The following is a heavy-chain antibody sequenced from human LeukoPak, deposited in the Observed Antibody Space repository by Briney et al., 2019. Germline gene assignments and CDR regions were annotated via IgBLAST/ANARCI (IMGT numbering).Heavy chain of an antibody. CDR2: INPKSGGT. CDR1: GYTFTGYY. CDR3: ARFVVATMKSWLEVRGIWFDP. V-gene: IGHV1-2*02. Sequence: GASVKVSCKASGYTFTGYYIHWVRQAPGQGLEWMGWINPKSGGTNYAQKFQGRVTMTRDTSISTAYMELSRLRPDDTAVYYCARFVVATMKSWLEVRGIWFDPWGQGTLVTVSS. D-gene: IGHD5-12*01. J-gene: IGHJ5*02.